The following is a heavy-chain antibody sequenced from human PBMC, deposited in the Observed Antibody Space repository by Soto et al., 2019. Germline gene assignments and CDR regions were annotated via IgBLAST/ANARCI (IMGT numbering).Heavy chain of an antibody. Sequence: SETLSLTCTVSGGSISSGGYYWSWIRQHPGKGLEWIGYIYYSGSTYYNPSLKSRVTISVDTSKNQFSLKLSSVTAADTAVYYCARDRLSYDFSNWFDPWGQGTQVTVSS. CDR1: GGSISSGGYY. D-gene: IGHD3-3*01. CDR3: ARDRLSYDFSNWFDP. V-gene: IGHV4-31*03. CDR2: IYYSGST. J-gene: IGHJ5*02.